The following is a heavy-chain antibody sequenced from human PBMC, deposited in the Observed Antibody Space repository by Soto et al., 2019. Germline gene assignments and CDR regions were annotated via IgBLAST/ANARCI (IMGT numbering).Heavy chain of an antibody. Sequence: QVQLQESGPGLVKPSETLSLTCTVSGASISSSYWSWIRQPPGKGLEWIGYIYNSGSTTYNPSLKSRVTRPVDTSKNQFSLKLSSVTAADTAVYYCARRYSYGHFDYWGQGTLVTVSS. D-gene: IGHD5-18*01. V-gene: IGHV4-4*08. CDR3: ARRYSYGHFDY. J-gene: IGHJ4*02. CDR2: IYNSGST. CDR1: GASISSSY.